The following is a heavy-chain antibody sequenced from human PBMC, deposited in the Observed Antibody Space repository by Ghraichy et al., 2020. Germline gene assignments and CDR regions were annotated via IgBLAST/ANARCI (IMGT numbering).Heavy chain of an antibody. J-gene: IGHJ5*02. CDR2: IYYSGST. CDR3: ARDKGGGSSNWFDP. Sequence: GSLRLSCTVSGGSISSYYWSWIRQPPGKGLEWIGYIYYSGSTNYNPSLKSRVTISVDTSKNQFSLKLSSVTAADTAVYYCARDKGGGSSNWFDPWGQGTLVTVSS. V-gene: IGHV4-59*01. CDR1: GGSISSYY. D-gene: IGHD2-15*01.